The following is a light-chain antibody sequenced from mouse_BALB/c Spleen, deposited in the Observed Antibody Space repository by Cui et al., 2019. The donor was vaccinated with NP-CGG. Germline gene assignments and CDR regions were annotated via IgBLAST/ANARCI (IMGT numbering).Light chain of an antibody. V-gene: IGLV1*01. CDR3: ALWYSNHWV. CDR1: TGAVTISNY. J-gene: IGLJ1*01. Sequence: QAFVTQESALTTSPGETVTLTCPSSTGAVTISNYANGVQEKPDHIFTGLIGGTNNRAPGVPARFSGSLIGDKAALTITGAQTEDEAIYFCALWYSNHWVFGGGTKLTVL. CDR2: GTN.